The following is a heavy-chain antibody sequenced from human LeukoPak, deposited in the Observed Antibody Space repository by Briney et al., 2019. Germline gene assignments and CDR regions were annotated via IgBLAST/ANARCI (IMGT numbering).Heavy chain of an antibody. CDR1: GGSISIYY. D-gene: IGHD3-16*01. Sequence: SETLSLTCTVSGGSISIYYWSWIRHPRGKGLEGGGDIYYRWRTRYSPALKSRVTIYADPSKNQLSLKTGYVPAADPAVYYCARDWARRPPLGWFDPWGQRTLVTVS. CDR3: ARDWARRPPLGWFDP. J-gene: IGHJ5*02. V-gene: IGHV4-59*01. CDR2: IYYRWRT.